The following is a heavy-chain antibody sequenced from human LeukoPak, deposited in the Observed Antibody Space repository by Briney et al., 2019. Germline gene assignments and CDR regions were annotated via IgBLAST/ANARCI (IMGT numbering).Heavy chain of an antibody. Sequence: GGSLRLSCAASGFTFSSYEMGWVRQAPGKGLEWVSYISSSPSTIFYADSVKGRFTISRSNAENSLYLQMNSLRAEDTAVYYCARGGRASAYTWGQGTLVTVSS. J-gene: IGHJ5*02. CDR2: ISSSPSTI. D-gene: IGHD1-26*01. V-gene: IGHV3-48*03. CDR1: GFTFSSYE. CDR3: ARGGRASAYT.